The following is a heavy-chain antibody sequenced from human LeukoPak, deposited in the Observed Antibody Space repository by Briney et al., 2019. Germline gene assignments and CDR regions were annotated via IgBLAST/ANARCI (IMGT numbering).Heavy chain of an antibody. Sequence: GRSLRLSCAASGFTFSSYGMHWVRQAPGKGLEWVAVISYDGSNKYYADSVKGRFTISRDNSKNTLYLQMNSLRAEDTAVYYCAREIVAEQTLDYWGQGTLVTVSS. D-gene: IGHD5-12*01. J-gene: IGHJ4*02. CDR3: AREIVAEQTLDY. V-gene: IGHV3-30*03. CDR1: GFTFSSYG. CDR2: ISYDGSNK.